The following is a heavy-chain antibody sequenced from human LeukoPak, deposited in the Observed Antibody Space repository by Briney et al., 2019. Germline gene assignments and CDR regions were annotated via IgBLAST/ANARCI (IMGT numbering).Heavy chain of an antibody. V-gene: IGHV3-21*01. CDR1: GFTFSSYS. Sequence: PGGSLRLSCAASGFTFSSYSMNWVRQAPGKGLEWVSSISSSSTYIYYADSVKGRFTISRDNAKNSLYLQVNSLRAEDTAVYYCARATPYYYALDVWGKGTTFTVSS. CDR2: ISSSSTYI. CDR3: ARATPYYYALDV. J-gene: IGHJ6*04.